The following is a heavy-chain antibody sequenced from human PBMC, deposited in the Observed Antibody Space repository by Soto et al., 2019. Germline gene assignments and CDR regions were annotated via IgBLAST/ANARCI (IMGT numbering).Heavy chain of an antibody. Sequence: SQTLSLTCAISGDSVSSNSAAWNWIRQSPSRGLEWLGRTYYRSKWYNDYAVSVKSRITINPDTSKNQFSLQLNSVTPEDTAVYYCAREFFGVVSSAPDYYYYGMDVWGQGTTVTLSS. CDR3: AREFFGVVSSAPDYYYYGMDV. V-gene: IGHV6-1*01. CDR2: TYYRSKWYN. CDR1: GDSVSSNSAA. J-gene: IGHJ6*02. D-gene: IGHD3-3*01.